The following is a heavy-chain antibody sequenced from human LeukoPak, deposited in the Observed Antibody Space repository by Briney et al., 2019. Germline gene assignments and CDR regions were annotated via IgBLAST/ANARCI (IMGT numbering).Heavy chain of an antibody. J-gene: IGHJ3*02. V-gene: IGHV4-39*07. D-gene: IGHD3-16*02. CDR2: IYYSGST. CDR3: ARGWGYYDYVWGSYRPIPSAFDI. Sequence: KPSETLSLTCTVSGGSISSSSYYWGWIRQPPGKGLEWIGSIYYSGSTYYNPSLKSRVTISVDTSKNQFSLKLSSVTAADTAVYYCARGWGYYDYVWGSYRPIPSAFDIWGQGTMVTVSS. CDR1: GGSISSSSYY.